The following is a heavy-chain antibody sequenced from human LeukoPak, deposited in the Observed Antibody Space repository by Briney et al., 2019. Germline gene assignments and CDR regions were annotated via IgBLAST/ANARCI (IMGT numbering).Heavy chain of an antibody. CDR3: ASGFGELPLYYYYGMDV. CDR1: GFTFSSYE. CDR2: ISSSCSTI. V-gene: IGHV3-48*03. D-gene: IGHD3-10*01. J-gene: IGHJ6*04. Sequence: GGSLRLSCAASGFTFSSYEMNWVRQAPGKGLEWVSYISSSCSTIYYADSVKGRFTISRDNAKNSLYLQMNSLRAEDTAVYYCASGFGELPLYYYYGMDVWGKGTTVTVSS.